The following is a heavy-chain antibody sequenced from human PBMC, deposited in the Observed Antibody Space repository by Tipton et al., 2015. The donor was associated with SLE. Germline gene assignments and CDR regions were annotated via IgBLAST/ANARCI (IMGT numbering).Heavy chain of an antibody. J-gene: IGHJ6*02. D-gene: IGHD2-21*01. V-gene: IGHV3-9*01. CDR3: AKAGHMSDIVGPYHMDV. CDR2: ISWNSGDI. Sequence: LSLTCTVSGGSISRHYWSWIRQPPGKGLEWVSGISWNSGDIVYAGSVKGRFTISRSNAKQSLYLEMSSLREEDTAVYYCAKAGHMSDIVGPYHMDVWGLGTTVTVSS. CDR1: GGSISRHY.